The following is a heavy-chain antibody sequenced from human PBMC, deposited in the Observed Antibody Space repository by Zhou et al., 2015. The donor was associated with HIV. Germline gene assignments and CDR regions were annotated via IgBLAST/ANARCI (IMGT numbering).Heavy chain of an antibody. J-gene: IGHJ4*02. CDR2: VLYDGSNK. V-gene: IGHV3-33*01. D-gene: IGHD2-15*01. Sequence: QVQVVESGGGVVQPGRSLRLSCAASGFTFSSYGIHWVRQAPGKGLEWVAVVLYDGSNKYYADSVKGRFTISRDNSKNTLYLQMNSLRAEDTAVYYCARDVPYCSGGSCKGSYFDYWGQGTLVTVSS. CDR3: ARDVPYCSGGSCKGSYFDY. CDR1: GFTFSSYG.